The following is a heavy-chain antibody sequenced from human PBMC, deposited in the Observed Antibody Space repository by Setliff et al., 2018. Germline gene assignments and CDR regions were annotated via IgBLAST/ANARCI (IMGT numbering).Heavy chain of an antibody. Sequence: LGGSLRLSCAASGFTFSDYYMSWIRQAPGRGLEWVSYITRSGDAMYYTDSVKGRFTISRDNAKNSLYLQMNSLRAEDTAVYYCARGHTTVSTGYWGQGTLVTVSS. J-gene: IGHJ4*02. V-gene: IGHV3-11*01. D-gene: IGHD4-17*01. CDR3: ARGHTTVSTGY. CDR2: ITRSGDAM. CDR1: GFTFSDYY.